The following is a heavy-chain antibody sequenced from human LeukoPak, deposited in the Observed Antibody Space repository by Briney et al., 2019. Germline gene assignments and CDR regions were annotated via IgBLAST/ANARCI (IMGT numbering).Heavy chain of an antibody. D-gene: IGHD2-2*01. CDR2: ISAYNGNT. J-gene: IGHJ6*03. V-gene: IGHV1-18*01. CDR1: GYTFTSYG. Sequence: ASVKVSCKASGYTFTSYGISWVRQAPGQGLEWMGWISAYNGNTNYAQKLQGRVTMTTDTSTSTAYMELRSLRSDDTAVYYCARGVVPAAPPTGYYYYYMDVWGKGTTVTVSS. CDR3: ARGVVPAAPPTGYYYYYMDV.